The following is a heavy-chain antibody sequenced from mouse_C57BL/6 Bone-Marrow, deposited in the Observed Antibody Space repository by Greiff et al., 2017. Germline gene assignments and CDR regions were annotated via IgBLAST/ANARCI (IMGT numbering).Heavy chain of an antibody. D-gene: IGHD1-1*01. CDR2: ISNGGGST. Sequence: EVQLVESGGGLVQPGGSLKLSCAASGFTFSDYYMYWVRQTPEKRLEWVAYISNGGGSTYYPDTVKGRFTISRDNAKNTLYLQMSRLKSEDTAMYYCAFTTVVAKDAMDYWGQGTSVTVSS. CDR1: GFTFSDYY. V-gene: IGHV5-12*01. CDR3: AFTTVVAKDAMDY. J-gene: IGHJ4*01.